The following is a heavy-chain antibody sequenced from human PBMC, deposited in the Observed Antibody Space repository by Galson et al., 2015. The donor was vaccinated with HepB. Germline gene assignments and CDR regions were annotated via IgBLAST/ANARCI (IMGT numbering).Heavy chain of an antibody. CDR3: ARLAGYSYGSDAFDI. J-gene: IGHJ3*02. V-gene: IGHV3-30*04. D-gene: IGHD5-18*01. Sequence: SLRLSCAASGFTFSSYAMHWVRQAPGKGLEWVAVISYDGSNKYYADSVKGRFTISRDNSKNTLYLQMNSLGAEDTAVYYCARLAGYSYGSDAFDIWGQGTMVTVSS. CDR1: GFTFSSYA. CDR2: ISYDGSNK.